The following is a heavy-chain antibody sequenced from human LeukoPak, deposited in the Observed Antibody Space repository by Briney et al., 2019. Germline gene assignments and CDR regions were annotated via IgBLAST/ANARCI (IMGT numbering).Heavy chain of an antibody. D-gene: IGHD5-18*01. CDR1: GFTFSSYS. J-gene: IGHJ6*03. CDR3: ARVKSGYSYGPHYYYYYYMDV. V-gene: IGHV3-48*01. CDR2: ISSSSSTI. Sequence: GGSLRLSCAASGFTFSSYSMNWVRQAPGKGLEWVSYISSSSSTIYYADSVKGRFTISRDNAKNSLYLQMNSLRAEDTAVYYCARVKSGYSYGPHYYYYYYMDVWGKGTTVTVSS.